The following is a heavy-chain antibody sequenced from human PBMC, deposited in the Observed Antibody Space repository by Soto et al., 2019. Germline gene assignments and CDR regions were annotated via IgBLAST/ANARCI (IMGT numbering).Heavy chain of an antibody. J-gene: IGHJ4*02. CDR1: GYSFNSYW. Sequence: GESMKISCKGSGYSFNSYWVGWVRQKPGKGLEWMGIIYPGDSDTRYSPSFQGQVTISADKSISTAYLQWSSLKASDTAMYYSTSLHRATYVNDWGQGTLVTVSS. CDR2: IYPGDSDT. D-gene: IGHD3-16*01. V-gene: IGHV5-51*01. CDR3: TSLHRATYVND.